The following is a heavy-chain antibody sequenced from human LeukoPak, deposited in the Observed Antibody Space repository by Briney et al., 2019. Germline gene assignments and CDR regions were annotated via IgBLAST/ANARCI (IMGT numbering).Heavy chain of an antibody. CDR2: IIPIFGTA. CDR1: GGTFSSYA. CDR3: ARTRLYSSSTEDY. D-gene: IGHD6-6*01. Sequence: ASVKVSCKASGGTFSSYAISWVRQAPGQGLEWMGGIIPIFGTANYAQKFQGRVTITADESTSTAYMELSSLRSEDTAVYCCARTRLYSSSTEDYWGQGTLVTVSS. J-gene: IGHJ4*02. V-gene: IGHV1-69*13.